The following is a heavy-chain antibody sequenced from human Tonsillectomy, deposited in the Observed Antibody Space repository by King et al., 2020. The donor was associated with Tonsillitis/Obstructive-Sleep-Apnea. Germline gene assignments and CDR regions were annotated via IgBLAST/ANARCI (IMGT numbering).Heavy chain of an antibody. Sequence: QLVQSGAEVKKPGASVKVSCKASGYTFTSYAMHWVRQAPGQRLEWMGWINAGNGNTKYSQKFQGRVTITRDTSAGTAYMELSSLRSEDTAVYYCARSPQSSGWFFDYWGQGTLVTVSS. D-gene: IGHD6-19*01. CDR2: INAGNGNT. CDR1: GYTFTSYA. V-gene: IGHV1-3*01. CDR3: ARSPQSSGWFFDY. J-gene: IGHJ4*02.